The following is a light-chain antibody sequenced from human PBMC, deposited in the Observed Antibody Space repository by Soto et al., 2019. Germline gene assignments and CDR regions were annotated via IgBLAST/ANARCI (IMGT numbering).Light chain of an antibody. Sequence: QSVLTQPPSASGTPGQRVTISCSGSSSNIGSNTVNWYHQLPGRAPKLLIYGNSQRPSGVTDRFSGSKSGTSASLAISVLQSEDEADYYCAAWDDSLNGVVFGGGTQLTV. J-gene: IGLJ2*01. CDR2: GNS. CDR1: SSNIGSNT. V-gene: IGLV1-44*01. CDR3: AAWDDSLNGVV.